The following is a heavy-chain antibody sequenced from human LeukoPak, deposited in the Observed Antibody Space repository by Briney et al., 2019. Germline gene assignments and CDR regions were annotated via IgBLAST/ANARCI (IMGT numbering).Heavy chain of an antibody. CDR2: INPNSGGT. J-gene: IGHJ4*02. D-gene: IGHD6-19*01. CDR1: GYTFTGYY. CDR3: ARVLFYSSGNKSNRVDY. Sequence: ASVKVSCKASGYTFTGYYIHWVRQAPGQGLEWMGWINPNSGGTNNAQKFQGRVTMTRDTSISTAYMELSRLRSDDTAVYYCARVLFYSSGNKSNRVDYWGQGTLVTVSS. V-gene: IGHV1-2*02.